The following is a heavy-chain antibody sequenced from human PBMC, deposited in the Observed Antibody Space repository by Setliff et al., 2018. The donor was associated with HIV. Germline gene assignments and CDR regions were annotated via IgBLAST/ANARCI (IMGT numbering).Heavy chain of an antibody. CDR1: GFTFEDYG. V-gene: IGHV3-20*04. J-gene: IGHJ3*02. Sequence: GGSLRLSCAVSGFTFEDYGMSWVRQAPWKGLEWVSGINWNGGSTGYVDSVKGLFTISRDNAKNSLYLQMNSLRAEDIALYYCVRDKWLVPDTFDIWGQGTMVTVSS. CDR3: VRDKWLVPDTFDI. D-gene: IGHD6-19*01. CDR2: INWNGGST.